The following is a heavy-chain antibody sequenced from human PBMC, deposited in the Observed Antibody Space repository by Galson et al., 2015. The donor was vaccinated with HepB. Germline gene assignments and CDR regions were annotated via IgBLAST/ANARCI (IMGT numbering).Heavy chain of an antibody. CDR3: ARDSEGGSYSSYAWL. D-gene: IGHD1-26*01. J-gene: IGHJ4*02. Sequence: SLRLSCAASGFTFSSYGMHWVRQAPGKGLEWVAVIWYDGSNKYYADSVKGRFTISRDNSKNTLYLQMNSLRAEDTAVYYCARDSEGGSYSSYAWLRGQGTLVTVSS. V-gene: IGHV3-33*01. CDR2: IWYDGSNK. CDR1: GFTFSSYG.